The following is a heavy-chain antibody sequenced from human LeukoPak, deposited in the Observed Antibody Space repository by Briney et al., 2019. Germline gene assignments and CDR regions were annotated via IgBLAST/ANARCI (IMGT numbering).Heavy chain of an antibody. CDR1: GFTFSDHY. V-gene: IGHV3-49*04. J-gene: IGHJ4*02. CDR3: TRDLLWFGDY. D-gene: IGHD3-10*01. Sequence: GGSLRLSCAASGFTFSDHYMDWVRQAPGKGLEWVGFIRSKAYGGTTEYAASVKGRFTISRDDSKSIAYLQMNSLKTEDTAVYYCTRDLLWFGDYWGQGTLVTVSS. CDR2: IRSKAYGGTT.